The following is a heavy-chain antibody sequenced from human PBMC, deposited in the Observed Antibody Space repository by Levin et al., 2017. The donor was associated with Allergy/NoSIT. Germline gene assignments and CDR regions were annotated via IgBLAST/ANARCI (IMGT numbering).Heavy chain of an antibody. D-gene: IGHD2-15*01. J-gene: IGHJ4*02. V-gene: IGHV1-69*13. CDR3: ARDGIGYCSGGSCYSREGRTYYFDY. CDR1: GGTFSSYA. Sequence: SVKVSCKASGGTFSSYAISWVRQAPGQGLEWMGGIIPIFGTANYAQKFQGRVTITADESTSTAYMELSSLRSEDTAVYYCARDGIGYCSGGSCYSREGRTYYFDYWGQGTLVTVSS. CDR2: IIPIFGTA.